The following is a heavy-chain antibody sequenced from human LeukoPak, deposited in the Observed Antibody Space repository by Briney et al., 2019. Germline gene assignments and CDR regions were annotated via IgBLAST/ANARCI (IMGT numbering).Heavy chain of an antibody. CDR1: GGSISSYY. Sequence: SETLSLTCTVSGGSISSYYWSWIRQPPGKGLEWIGYIYYSGSTNYNPSLKSRVTIPVDTSKSQFSLKLSSVTAADTAVYYCARGVDWGHLDYWGQGTLVTVSS. V-gene: IGHV4-59*01. D-gene: IGHD7-27*01. CDR2: IYYSGST. J-gene: IGHJ4*02. CDR3: ARGVDWGHLDY.